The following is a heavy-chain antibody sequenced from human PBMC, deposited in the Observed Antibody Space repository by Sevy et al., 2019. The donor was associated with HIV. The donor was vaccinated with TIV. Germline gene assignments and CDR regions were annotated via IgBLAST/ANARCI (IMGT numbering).Heavy chain of an antibody. V-gene: IGHV3-30*18. D-gene: IGHD4-17*01. J-gene: IGHJ6*02. CDR1: GFIFGYYG. CDR2: ISHDGSKK. CDR3: TNDPPVYGDFTYGMDV. Sequence: GGSLRLSCAASGFIFGYYGMHWVRQAPGKGLEWVALISHDGSKKYYADSVNGRFTISRDNSKNTLYLQMNTLRRDDTDASFCTNDPPVYGDFTYGMDVWGQGTTVTVSS.